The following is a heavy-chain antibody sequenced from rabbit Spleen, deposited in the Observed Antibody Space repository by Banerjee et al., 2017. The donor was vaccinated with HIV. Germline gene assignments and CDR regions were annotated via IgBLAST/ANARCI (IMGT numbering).Heavy chain of an antibody. CDR1: GFTISGSYY. Sequence: QEQLEESGGGLVQPEGSLALTCKASGFTISGSYYMCWVRQAPGKGLEWIACIYAGSSGSTYYATWAKGRFTISKTSSTTVTLQMTSLTAADTATYFCARSGDGGRDWLDLWGQGTLVTVS. CDR3: ARSGDGGRDWLDL. V-gene: IGHV1S45*01. J-gene: IGHJ5*01. D-gene: IGHD1-1*01. CDR2: IYAGSSGST.